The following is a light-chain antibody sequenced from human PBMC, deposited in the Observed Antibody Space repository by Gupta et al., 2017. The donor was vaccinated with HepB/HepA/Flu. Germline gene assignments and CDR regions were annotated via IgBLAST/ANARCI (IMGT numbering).Light chain of an antibody. CDR2: KDS. CDR1: ALPKQY. Sequence: SYELTQPPSVSVSPGQTARITCSGDALPKQYAYWYQQKPGQAPVLVIYKDSERPSGIPERFSGSRSGTTVTLTLSGVQAEDEADYYCQSADSIGTYPVFGGGTKLTVL. J-gene: IGLJ2*01. CDR3: QSADSIGTYPV. V-gene: IGLV3-25*03.